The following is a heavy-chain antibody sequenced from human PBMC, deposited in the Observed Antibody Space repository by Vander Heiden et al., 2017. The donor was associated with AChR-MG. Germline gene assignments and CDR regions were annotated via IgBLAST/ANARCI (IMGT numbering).Heavy chain of an antibody. J-gene: IGHJ6*02. CDR1: GFHFSSYS. D-gene: IGHD3-3*01. V-gene: IGHV3-21*01. CDR3: ARAGDFWSGYDYYYGMDV. Sequence: EVQLVASGGGLVKPGGSLRLPCAASGFHFSSYSMNWVRQAPGKVLEWVSSISSSSSYIYYADSVKGRFTISRDNAKNSLYLQMNSLRAEDTAVYYCARAGDFWSGYDYYYGMDVWGQGTTVTVSS. CDR2: ISSSSSYI.